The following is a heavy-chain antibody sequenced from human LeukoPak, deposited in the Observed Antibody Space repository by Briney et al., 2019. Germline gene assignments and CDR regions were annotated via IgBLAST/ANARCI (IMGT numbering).Heavy chain of an antibody. Sequence: ASVKVSCKASGYTFTGYYMHWVRQAPGQGLEWMGWINPNSGGTKYAQKFQGRVTMTRDTSISTAYMELSRLRSDDTAVYYCARDPLDIVVVVAATNYYYYMDVWGKGTTVTVSS. CDR2: INPNSGGT. J-gene: IGHJ6*03. V-gene: IGHV1-2*02. CDR3: ARDPLDIVVVVAATNYYYYMDV. D-gene: IGHD2-15*01. CDR1: GYTFTGYY.